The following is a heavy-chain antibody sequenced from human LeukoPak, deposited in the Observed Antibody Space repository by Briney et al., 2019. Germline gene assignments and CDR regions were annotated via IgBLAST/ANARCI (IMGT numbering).Heavy chain of an antibody. J-gene: IGHJ4*02. CDR1: GFTFSSYA. D-gene: IGHD4-23*01. V-gene: IGHV3-30*09. CDR3: ARGRPHGNDY. CDR2: ISYDGYNK. Sequence: GGSLRLSCAASGFTFSSYAMHWVRQAPGKGLEWVAIISYDGYNKYYADSVKGRFAISRDNSRNTLYLQMNSLRVEDTAVYYCARGRPHGNDYWGQGTLVTVSS.